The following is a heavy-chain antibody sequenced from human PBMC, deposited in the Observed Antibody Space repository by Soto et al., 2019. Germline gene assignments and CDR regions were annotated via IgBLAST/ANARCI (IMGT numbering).Heavy chain of an antibody. V-gene: IGHV1-46*01. CDR3: ARECKGYGYEGRFDP. D-gene: IGHD5-18*01. J-gene: IGHJ5*02. CDR2: INPSGGST. Sequence: GASVKVSCRASGYTFTSYYMHWVRQAPGQGLEWMGIINPSGGSTSYAQKFQGRVTMTRDTSTSTVYMELSSLRSEDTAVYYCARECKGYGYEGRFDPRGQGTLVTVSS. CDR1: GYTFTSYY.